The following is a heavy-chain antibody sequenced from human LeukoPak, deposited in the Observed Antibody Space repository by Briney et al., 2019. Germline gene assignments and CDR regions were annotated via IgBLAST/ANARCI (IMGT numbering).Heavy chain of an antibody. CDR2: IIPILGIA. D-gene: IGHD3-22*01. CDR1: GGTFSSYA. Sequence: ASVKVSCKASGGTFSSYAISWVRQAPGQGLEWMGRIIPILGIANYAQKFQGRVTITADKSTSTAYMEVSSLRSEDTAVYYCARYDSSGYYYRTRGESDYWGQGTLVTVSS. CDR3: ARYDSSGYYYRTRGESDY. J-gene: IGHJ4*02. V-gene: IGHV1-69*04.